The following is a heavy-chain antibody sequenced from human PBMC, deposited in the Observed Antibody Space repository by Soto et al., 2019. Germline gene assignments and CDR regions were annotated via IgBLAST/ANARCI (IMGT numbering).Heavy chain of an antibody. CDR2: INSNGVTT. CDR3: VKEICCSTTSCCDY. V-gene: IGHV3-64D*06. D-gene: IGHD2-2*01. J-gene: IGHJ4*02. Sequence: PGGSLRLSCSASGFTFRSYVMHWVRQAPGKGLEYVSTINSNGVTTNYAESVKGRFTISRDNSKNMLYLQMSSLRAEDTAMYYCVKEICCSTTSCCDYWGQGTLVTVSS. CDR1: GFTFRSYV.